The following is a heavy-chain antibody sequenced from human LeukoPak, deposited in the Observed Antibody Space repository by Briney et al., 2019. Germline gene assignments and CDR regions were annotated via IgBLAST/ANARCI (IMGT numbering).Heavy chain of an antibody. CDR3: ARADVWGSYLRLDY. J-gene: IGHJ4*02. CDR1: GGTFSSYA. D-gene: IGHD3-16*02. Sequence: GSSVKVSCKASGGTFSSYAISWVRQAPGQGLEWMGGIIPIFGTANYAQKFQGRVTITADKSTSTAYMEMNSGRSEDTAVYYCARADVWGSYLRLDYWAQGTLVTVSS. V-gene: IGHV1-69*06. CDR2: IIPIFGTA.